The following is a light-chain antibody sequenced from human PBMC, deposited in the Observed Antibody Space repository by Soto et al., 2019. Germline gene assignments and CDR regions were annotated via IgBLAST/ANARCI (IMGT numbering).Light chain of an antibody. CDR2: DAS. CDR1: QSISSW. CDR3: QQYNNYLFT. V-gene: IGKV1-5*01. Sequence: DIQMTQSPSTLSASVGDRVTITCRASQSISSWLAWYQQKPGKAPKLLIYDASTLESGVPSRFSGSGSGTEFTLTISRLQPDDFATYYCQQYNNYLFTFGPGTKVDFK. J-gene: IGKJ3*01.